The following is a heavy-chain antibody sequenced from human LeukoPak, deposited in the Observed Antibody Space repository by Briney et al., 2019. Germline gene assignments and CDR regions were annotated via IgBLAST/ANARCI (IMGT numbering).Heavy chain of an antibody. J-gene: IGHJ4*02. V-gene: IGHV5-10-1*01. CDR2: IDPSDSYT. Sequence: GASLKISCKGSGYSFTSYWISWVRQMPGKGLEWMGRIDPSDSYTNYSPSFQGHVTISADKSISTAYLQWSSLKASDTAMYYCARGDYDILTGINWGQGTLVTVSS. CDR3: ARGDYDILTGIN. CDR1: GYSFTSYW. D-gene: IGHD3-9*01.